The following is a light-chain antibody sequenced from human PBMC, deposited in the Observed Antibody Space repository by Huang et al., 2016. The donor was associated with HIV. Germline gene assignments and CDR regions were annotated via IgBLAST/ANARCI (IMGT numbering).Light chain of an antibody. Sequence: DIQMTQSPSSLSASVGDRVTIICRARQGISKSLAWYQQKPGKAPKLLLYATSKWESGVPSRFSGSGSGTHYTLTISTLQPEDLATYYCQQYQSVPWTFGQGTKVAI. CDR2: ATS. V-gene: IGKV1-NL1*01. CDR3: QQYQSVPWT. J-gene: IGKJ1*01. CDR1: QGISKS.